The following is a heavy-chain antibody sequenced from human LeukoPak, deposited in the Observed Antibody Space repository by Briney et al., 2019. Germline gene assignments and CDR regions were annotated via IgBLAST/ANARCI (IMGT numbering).Heavy chain of an antibody. J-gene: IGHJ3*02. CDR2: INHNSGGT. CDR1: GYTFTGYY. D-gene: IGHD1-26*01. Sequence: ASVKVSCKASGYTFTGYYMHWVRQAPGQGLEWMGWINHNSGGTNYAQKFQGRVTMTRDTSISTAYMELSRLRSDDTAVYYCARLLWSGSYNAFDIWGQGTMVTVSS. CDR3: ARLLWSGSYNAFDI. V-gene: IGHV1-2*02.